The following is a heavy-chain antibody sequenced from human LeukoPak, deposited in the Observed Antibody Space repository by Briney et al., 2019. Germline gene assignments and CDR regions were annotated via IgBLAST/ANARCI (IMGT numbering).Heavy chain of an antibody. CDR3: SSGGYCTSTSCYGEH. D-gene: IGHD2-2*01. CDR1: GFPFSGSA. CDR2: IRSKNKDYAT. V-gene: IGHV3-73*01. J-gene: IGHJ4*02. Sequence: GGSLRLSCAVSGFPFSGSAMHWVRQASGKGLEWVGRIRSKNKDYATEYAASLKGRFTMSRDDSKNTAYLQMNSLKTEDTAVYYCSSGGYCTSTSCYGEHWGQGTLVTVSS.